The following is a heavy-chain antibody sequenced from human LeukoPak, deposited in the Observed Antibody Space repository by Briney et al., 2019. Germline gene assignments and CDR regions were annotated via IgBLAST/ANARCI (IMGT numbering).Heavy chain of an antibody. CDR1: GYTFTSYY. CDR2: INPSGGST. D-gene: IGHD3-22*01. Sequence: ASVKVSCKASGYTFTSYYMHWVRQAPGQGLEWMGIINPSGGSTSYAQKFRGRVTMTRDTSTSTVYMELSSLRSEDTAVYYCARATMIVVAPDYWGQGTLVTVSS. J-gene: IGHJ4*02. CDR3: ARATMIVVAPDY. V-gene: IGHV1-46*03.